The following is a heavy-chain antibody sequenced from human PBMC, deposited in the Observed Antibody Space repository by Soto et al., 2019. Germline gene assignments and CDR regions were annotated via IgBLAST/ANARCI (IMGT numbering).Heavy chain of an antibody. Sequence: GASVKVSCKASGYTFTSYYMHWVRQAPGQGLEWMGIINPSGGSTSYAQKFQGRVTMTRDTSTSTVYMELSSLRSEDTAVYYCARADIGLIADQDHYYGMDGWGQGTTVNVAS. V-gene: IGHV1-46*01. CDR1: GYTFTSYY. D-gene: IGHD2-8*01. CDR2: INPSGGST. CDR3: ARADIGLIADQDHYYGMDG. J-gene: IGHJ6*02.